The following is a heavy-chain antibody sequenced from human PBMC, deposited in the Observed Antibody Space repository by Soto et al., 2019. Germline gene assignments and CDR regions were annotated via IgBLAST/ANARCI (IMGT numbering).Heavy chain of an antibody. V-gene: IGHV3-30-3*01. CDR1: GFTFSSYA. Sequence: QVQLVESGGGVVQPGRSLRLSCAASGFTFSSYAMHWVRQAPGKGLEWVAVISYDGSNKYYADSVKGRFTISRDNSKNTLYLQMNSLRAEDTAVYYCARGMAVAGMAAFDIWGQGTMVTVSS. CDR2: ISYDGSNK. D-gene: IGHD6-19*01. CDR3: ARGMAVAGMAAFDI. J-gene: IGHJ3*02.